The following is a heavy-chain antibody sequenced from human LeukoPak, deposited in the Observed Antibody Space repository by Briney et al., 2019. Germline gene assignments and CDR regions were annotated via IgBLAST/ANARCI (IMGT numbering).Heavy chain of an antibody. D-gene: IGHD2-8*02. CDR1: GFTFSTFA. Sequence: GGSLRVSCAASGFTFSTFAMIWVRQPPGKGLEWVSSIFPSGGEIHYADSVRGRFTISRDNSKSTLSLQMNSLRAEDTAINYCATYRQVLLPFESWGQGTLVTVSS. V-gene: IGHV3-23*01. CDR3: ATYRQVLLPFES. J-gene: IGHJ4*02. CDR2: IFPSGGEI.